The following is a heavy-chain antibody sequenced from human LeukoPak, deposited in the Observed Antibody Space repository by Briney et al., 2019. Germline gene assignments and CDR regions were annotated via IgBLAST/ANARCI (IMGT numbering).Heavy chain of an antibody. D-gene: IGHD5-24*01. V-gene: IGHV3-48*03. CDR1: GFTFSSYE. Sequence: GGSLRLSCAASGFTFSSYEMNWVRQAPGKGLEWVSYISSSGSTIYYADSVKGRFTISRDNAKNSLYLQMNSLRAEDTASYYCARGRGRDGDYFDYWGQGTLVTVSS. CDR3: ARGRGRDGDYFDY. CDR2: ISSSGSTI. J-gene: IGHJ4*02.